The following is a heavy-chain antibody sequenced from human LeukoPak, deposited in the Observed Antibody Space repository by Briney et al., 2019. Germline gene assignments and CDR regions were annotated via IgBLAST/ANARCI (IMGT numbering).Heavy chain of an antibody. Sequence: ASVKVSCKASGYTFTSYFMHWVRQAPGQGLDWMGIINPSGGSTSYAQKFQGRVTMTEDTSTDTAYMELSSLRSEDTAVYYCATLYDSSGYYRNFDYWGQGTLVTVSS. CDR2: INPSGGST. D-gene: IGHD3-22*01. J-gene: IGHJ4*02. CDR3: ATLYDSSGYYRNFDY. V-gene: IGHV1-46*01. CDR1: GYTFTSYF.